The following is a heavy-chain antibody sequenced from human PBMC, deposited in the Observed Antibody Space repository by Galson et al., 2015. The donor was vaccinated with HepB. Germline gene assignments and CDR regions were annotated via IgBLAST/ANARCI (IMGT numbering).Heavy chain of an antibody. CDR3: ARSDYYGPGSYD. D-gene: IGHD3-10*01. J-gene: IGHJ4*02. Sequence: SLRLSCAASGFTFSSYSMNWVRQAPGKGLEWVSSISSSSSYIYYADSVKGRFTISRDNAKNSLYLQMNSLRAEDTAVYYCARSDYYGPGSYDWGQGTLVTVSS. V-gene: IGHV3-21*01. CDR1: GFTFSSYS. CDR2: ISSSSSYI.